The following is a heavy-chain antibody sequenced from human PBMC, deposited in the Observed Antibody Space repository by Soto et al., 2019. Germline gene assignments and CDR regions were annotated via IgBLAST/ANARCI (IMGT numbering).Heavy chain of an antibody. V-gene: IGHV4-30-4*01. D-gene: IGHD2-21*02. CDR3: ARPPLPPAPTPPPPLLSPLDAFNI. CDR2: IYHSGST. CDR1: GASINTDDHY. J-gene: IGHJ3*02. Sequence: SETLSLTCSVSGASINTDDHYWAWLRQPPGKGLEWIGYIYHSGSTHYNPSLKSRVTISVDKSKNQFSLKLSSVTAADTAVYYWARPPLPPAPTPPPPLLSPLDAFNIGGQGT.